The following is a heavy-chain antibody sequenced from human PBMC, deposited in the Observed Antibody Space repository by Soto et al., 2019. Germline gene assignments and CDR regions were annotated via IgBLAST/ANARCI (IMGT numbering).Heavy chain of an antibody. CDR2: IKQDGSEK. CDR3: ARAVDTAKVEGIYYYYYYMDV. Sequence: EVQLVESGGGLVQPGGSLRLSCAASGFTFSSYWMSWVRQAPGKGLEWVANIKQDGSEKYYVDSVKGRFTISRDNAKNSLYLQMNSLRAEDTAVYYCARAVDTAKVEGIYYYYYYMDVWGKGTTVTVSS. V-gene: IGHV3-7*01. J-gene: IGHJ6*03. D-gene: IGHD5-18*01. CDR1: GFTFSSYW.